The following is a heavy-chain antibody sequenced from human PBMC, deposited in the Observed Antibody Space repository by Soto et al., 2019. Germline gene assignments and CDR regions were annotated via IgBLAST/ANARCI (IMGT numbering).Heavy chain of an antibody. D-gene: IGHD4-17*01. V-gene: IGHV3-23*01. CDR2: ISGSGGST. CDR3: AKVAGLNYGDPYYYGMDV. CDR1: GFTFSSYA. J-gene: IGHJ6*02. Sequence: GGSLRLSCAASGFTFSSYAMSWVRQAPGKGLEWVSAISGSGGSTYYADSVKGRFTISRDSSKNTLYLQMNSLRAEDTAVYYCAKVAGLNYGDPYYYGMDVWGQGTTVTVSS.